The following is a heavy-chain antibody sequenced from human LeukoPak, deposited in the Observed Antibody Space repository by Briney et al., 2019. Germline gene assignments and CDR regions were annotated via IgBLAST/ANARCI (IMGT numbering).Heavy chain of an antibody. CDR1: GDSISSSTYY. CDR3: SRRPITMNAFDI. CDR2: IRYTHTGST. D-gene: IGHD3-22*01. V-gene: IGHV4-39*01. J-gene: IGHJ3*02. Sequence: PSETLSLTCPVSGDSISSSTYYWGWVRQPPGKGLEWIASIRYTHTGSTYYNPSLKSRVTISGDTSKNQFSLKLSSVTAADTAVYYCSRRPITMNAFDIWGQGTMVTVSS.